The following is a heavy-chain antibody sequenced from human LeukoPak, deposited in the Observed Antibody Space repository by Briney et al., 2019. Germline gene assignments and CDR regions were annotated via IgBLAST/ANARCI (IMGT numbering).Heavy chain of an antibody. V-gene: IGHV3-20*04. CDR2: ITWNGGST. Sequence: PGGSLRLSCAASGFTFDGYGMSWVRQAPGKGPEWVSGITWNGGSTNYADSVKGRFTISRDNAKNSLYLQMNILRVEDTALYYCARSPYYYDSSGYYGLDYWGQGTLVTVSS. CDR1: GFTFDGYG. CDR3: ARSPYYYDSSGYYGLDY. J-gene: IGHJ4*02. D-gene: IGHD3-22*01.